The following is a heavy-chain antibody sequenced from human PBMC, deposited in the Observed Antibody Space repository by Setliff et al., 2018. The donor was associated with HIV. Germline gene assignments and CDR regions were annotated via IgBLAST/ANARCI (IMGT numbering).Heavy chain of an antibody. CDR1: GFNFSTHT. V-gene: IGHV3-21*03. J-gene: IGHJ4*02. CDR2: ISSTGTHI. D-gene: IGHD6-19*01. Sequence: GGSLRLSCAASGFNFSTHTMNWIRQAPGKGLEWVSSISSTGTHIYYADSVRGRFTISRDNSKNTLYLQMNSLKTEDTAVYYCTTDESFIAVAGKRWGQGTLVTVSS. CDR3: TTDESFIAVAGKR.